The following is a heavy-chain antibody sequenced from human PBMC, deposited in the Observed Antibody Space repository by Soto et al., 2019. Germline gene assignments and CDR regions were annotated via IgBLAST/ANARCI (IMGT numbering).Heavy chain of an antibody. Sequence: SETLSLTCAVYGGSFSGYYWSWIRQPPGKGLEWIGEINHSGSTNYNPSLKSRVTISVDTSKNQFSLKLSSVTAADTAVYYCARGRYNWNYWGQGPLVTVSS. CDR2: INHSGST. J-gene: IGHJ4*02. V-gene: IGHV4-34*01. D-gene: IGHD1-20*01. CDR1: GGSFSGYY. CDR3: ARGRYNWNY.